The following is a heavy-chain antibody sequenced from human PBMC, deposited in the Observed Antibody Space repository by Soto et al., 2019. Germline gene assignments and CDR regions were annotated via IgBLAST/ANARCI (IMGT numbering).Heavy chain of an antibody. J-gene: IGHJ5*02. CDR3: AKDILNNNASTEIYP. D-gene: IGHD3-16*01. Sequence: GVSLRLSCAATGFTISSYGMHWVRPAPGKGLEWVAVISYDGSNKYYADSVKGRFTISRDNSKNTLYLQMNSLRAEDTAVYYCAKDILNNNASTEIYPWG. V-gene: IGHV3-30*18. CDR2: ISYDGSNK. CDR1: GFTISSYG.